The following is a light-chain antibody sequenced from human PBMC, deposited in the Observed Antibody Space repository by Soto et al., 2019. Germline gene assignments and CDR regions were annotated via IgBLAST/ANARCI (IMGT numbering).Light chain of an antibody. CDR1: SSDIGAYNH. CDR2: EVT. CDR3: AAWDDSLNGHVV. Sequence: QSVLTQPASVSGSPGQSITISCTGTSSDIGAYNHVSWYQQYPGKAPTLMIYEVTNRPSGVSSRFSGSKSGNTASLTISGLQAEDEGDYYCAAWDDSLNGHVVFGGGTKLTVL. J-gene: IGLJ2*01. V-gene: IGLV2-14*01.